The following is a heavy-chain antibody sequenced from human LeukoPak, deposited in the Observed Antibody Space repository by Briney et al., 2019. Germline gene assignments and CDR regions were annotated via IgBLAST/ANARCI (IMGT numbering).Heavy chain of an antibody. Sequence: SETLSLTCAVYGGSFSGYYWSWIRQPPGKGLEWIGEINHSGSTNYNPSLKSRVTISVDTSKNQFSLKLSSVTAADTAVYYCARRYYYGSGTGVWGKGTTVTASS. D-gene: IGHD3-10*01. CDR2: INHSGST. J-gene: IGHJ6*04. CDR3: ARRYYYGSGTGV. V-gene: IGHV4-34*01. CDR1: GGSFSGYY.